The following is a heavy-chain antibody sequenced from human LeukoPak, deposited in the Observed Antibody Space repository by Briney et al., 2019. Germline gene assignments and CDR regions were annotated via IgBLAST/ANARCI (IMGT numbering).Heavy chain of an antibody. CDR1: GYTFTSHG. CDR3: AREYDYVWGSYRSTNGFDP. D-gene: IGHD3-16*02. J-gene: IGHJ5*02. V-gene: IGHV1-18*01. CDR2: ISTYNGNT. Sequence: ASVKVSCKASGYTFTSHGISWVRQAPGQGLEWMGWISTYNGNTNYAQKLQGRVSMTTDTSTSTAYMDLRSLRSDDTAVYYCAREYDYVWGSYRSTNGFDPWGQGTLVTVSS.